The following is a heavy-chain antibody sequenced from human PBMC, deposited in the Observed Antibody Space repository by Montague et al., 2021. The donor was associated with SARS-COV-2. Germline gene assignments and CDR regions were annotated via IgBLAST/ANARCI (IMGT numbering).Heavy chain of an antibody. V-gene: IGHV4-38-2*02. CDR2: ICHSGST. CDR1: GYSISSGCY. J-gene: IGHJ4*02. D-gene: IGHD3-3*01. CDR3: ARDVRYYDFWSGRAQTSPDY. Sequence: SETLSLTCTVSGYSISSGCYWGWIRQAPGKGLEWIGSICHSGSTXYNPCLKSRVTISVDTSKNQFSLKLSSVTAADTAVYYCARDVRYYDFWSGRAQTSPDYWGQGTLVTVSS.